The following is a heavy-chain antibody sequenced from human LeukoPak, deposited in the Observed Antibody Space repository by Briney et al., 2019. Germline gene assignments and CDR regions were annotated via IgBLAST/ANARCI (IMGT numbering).Heavy chain of an antibody. CDR3: AKNGGSYSFDY. V-gene: IGHV4-59*01. CDR1: GGSINIYY. D-gene: IGHD1-26*01. Sequence: PSETLSLTCTVSGGSINIYYWSWIRQPPGKGLEWIGYNSYSGSTNYNPSLKSRVTISIDTSKNQFSLKLGSVTAADTAVYYCAKNGGSYSFDYWGQGTLVTVSS. J-gene: IGHJ4*02. CDR2: NSYSGST.